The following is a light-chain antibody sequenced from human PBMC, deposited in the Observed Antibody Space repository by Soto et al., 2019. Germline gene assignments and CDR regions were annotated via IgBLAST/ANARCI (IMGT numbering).Light chain of an antibody. CDR3: QVWDGSTYV. V-gene: IGLV3-9*01. J-gene: IGLJ1*01. CDR2: RDN. CDR1: NIGSKN. Sequence: SYELTQPLSVSVALGQTARITCGGNNIGSKNVHWYQQKPGQAPVLVIYRDNNRPSGIPERFSGSNSGNTATLTVIRAQAGDEADYYCQVWDGSTYVFGTGTKVTVL.